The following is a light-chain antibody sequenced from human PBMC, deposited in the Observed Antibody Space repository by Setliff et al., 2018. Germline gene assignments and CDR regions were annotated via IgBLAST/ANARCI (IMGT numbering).Light chain of an antibody. CDR3: CSYTSSGSRV. Sequence: QSVLTQPASVSGSPGQSITISCTGSSSDVGRYMYVSWYQQHPGKAPKLVIYDVSNRPSGVSDRFSGPKSGITASLTISGLQAEDEADYYCCSYTSSGSRVFGTGTKVTVL. CDR1: SSDVGRYMY. J-gene: IGLJ1*01. V-gene: IGLV2-14*03. CDR2: DVS.